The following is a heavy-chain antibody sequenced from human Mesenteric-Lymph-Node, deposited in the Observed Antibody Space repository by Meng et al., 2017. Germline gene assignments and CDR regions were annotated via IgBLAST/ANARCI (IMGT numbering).Heavy chain of an antibody. V-gene: IGHV1-69*05. D-gene: IGHD6-19*01. CDR1: GGTFSSYA. Sequence: QFQLVEPGVGVKKPGSSVKFSCKASGGTFSSYAISWVRQAPGQGLEWMGGIIPIFGTANYAQKFQGRVTITTDESTSTAYMELSSLRSEDTAVYYCARTLSIAVAGTTNWFDPWGQGTLVTVSS. J-gene: IGHJ5*02. CDR3: ARTLSIAVAGTTNWFDP. CDR2: IIPIFGTA.